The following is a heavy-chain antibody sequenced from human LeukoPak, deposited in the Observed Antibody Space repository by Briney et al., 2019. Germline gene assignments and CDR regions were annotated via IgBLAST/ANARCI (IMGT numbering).Heavy chain of an antibody. CDR2: IYYSGST. CDR1: GGSISSYY. V-gene: IGHV4-59*01. CDR3: ARDFGASSSPDAFDI. Sequence: PSETLSLTCTVSGGSISSYYWSWIRQTPGKGLEWIGYIYYSGSTNYNPSLKSRVTISVDTSKNQFSLKLSSVTAADTAVYYCARDFGASSSPDAFDIWGQGTMVTVSS. J-gene: IGHJ3*02. D-gene: IGHD6-6*01.